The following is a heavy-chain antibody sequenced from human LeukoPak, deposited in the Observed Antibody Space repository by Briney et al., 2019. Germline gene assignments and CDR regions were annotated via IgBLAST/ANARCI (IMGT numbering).Heavy chain of an antibody. D-gene: IGHD2-15*01. CDR3: AVATRFDAGDI. CDR1: GYTLSDFA. V-gene: IGHV1-24*01. CDR2: LDLEGGKT. J-gene: IGHJ3*02. Sequence: ASLKVSCKVSGYTLSDFAIHWVRQAPGKSLEWMGGLDLEGGKTDYEQKFQGRVTMTEGMDTAYMDLSSLKSEETAVYYCAVATRFDAGDIWGAGTLVTVSS.